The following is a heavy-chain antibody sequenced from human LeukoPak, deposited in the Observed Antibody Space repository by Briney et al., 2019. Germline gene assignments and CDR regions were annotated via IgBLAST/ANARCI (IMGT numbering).Heavy chain of an antibody. D-gene: IGHD5-18*01. CDR1: GFTFSSYA. Sequence: GRSLRLSCAASGFTFSSYAMHWVRQAPGKGLEWVAAISYDGSNTYYADSVKGRFTISRDNSKNTLYLQMNSLRAEDTAVYYCAKGIRGYSYGFSIDYWGQGTLVTVSS. V-gene: IGHV3-30-3*01. CDR2: ISYDGSNT. J-gene: IGHJ4*02. CDR3: AKGIRGYSYGFSIDY.